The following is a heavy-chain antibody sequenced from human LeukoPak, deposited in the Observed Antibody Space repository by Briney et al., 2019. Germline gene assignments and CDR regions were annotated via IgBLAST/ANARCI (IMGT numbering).Heavy chain of an antibody. Sequence: ASVKVSCKASGYTFTSYDINWVRQATGQGLEWMGWMNPNSGNTGYAQKFQGRVTMTRNTSISTAYMELSSLRSEDTAVYDCARSPSRERKWIQLWSTNFDYWGQGTLVTVSS. J-gene: IGHJ4*02. V-gene: IGHV1-8*01. CDR3: ARSPSRERKWIQLWSTNFDY. D-gene: IGHD5-18*01. CDR1: GYTFTSYD. CDR2: MNPNSGNT.